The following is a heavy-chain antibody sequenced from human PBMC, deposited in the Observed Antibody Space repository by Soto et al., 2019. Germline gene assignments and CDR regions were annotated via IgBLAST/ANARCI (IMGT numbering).Heavy chain of an antibody. J-gene: IGHJ4*02. D-gene: IGHD3-10*01. CDR1: GGSISRYY. V-gene: IGHV4-59*08. CDR3: ASHNYGSGSTDFDY. CDR2: IYYSGST. Sequence: QVQLQESGPGLVKPSATLSLTCTVSGGSISRYYWSWVRQPPGKGLAWIGYIYYSGSTNYNPSLKSRVTISVDTTKNQCAPKLNSMTAADTAVHDGASHNYGSGSTDFDYWGQGTLVTVSS.